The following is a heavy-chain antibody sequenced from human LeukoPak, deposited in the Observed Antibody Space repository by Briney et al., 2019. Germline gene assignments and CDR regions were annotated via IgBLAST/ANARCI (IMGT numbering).Heavy chain of an antibody. D-gene: IGHD2-2*01. V-gene: IGHV4-34*01. CDR2: IYYSGST. J-gene: IGHJ4*02. CDR3: ARVKRKYQLLKPLHETPSHYFDY. Sequence: SETLSLTCAVYGGSFSGYYWGWIRQPPGKGLEWIGSIYYSGSTYYNPSLKSRVTISVDTSKNQFSLKLSSVTAADTAVYYCARVKRKYQLLKPLHETPSHYFDYWGQGTLVTVSS. CDR1: GGSFSGYY.